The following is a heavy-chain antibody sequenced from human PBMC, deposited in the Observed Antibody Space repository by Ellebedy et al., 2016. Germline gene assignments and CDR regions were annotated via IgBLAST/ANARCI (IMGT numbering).Heavy chain of an antibody. CDR1: GYSISSGYY. D-gene: IGHD2-15*01. V-gene: IGHV4-38-2*02. J-gene: IGHJ4*02. CDR3: AGVVAATVLDY. CDR2: IYHSGST. Sequence: SETLSLTCTVSGYSISSGYYWGWIRQPPGKGLEWIGSIYHSGSTYYNPSLKSRVTISVDTSKNQFSLKLSSVTAADTAVYYCAGVVAATVLDYWGQGTLVTVSS.